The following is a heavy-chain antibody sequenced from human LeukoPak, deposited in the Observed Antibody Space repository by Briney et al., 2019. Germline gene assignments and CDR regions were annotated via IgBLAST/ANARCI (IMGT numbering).Heavy chain of an antibody. D-gene: IGHD6-19*01. CDR1: GGSISSYY. J-gene: IGHJ4*02. CDR2: IYYSGST. V-gene: IGHV4-59*01. CDR3: ARGDSSGWFEPEYYFDY. Sequence: PSETLSLTRTVSGGSISSYYWSWLRQPPGKGLEWIGYIYYSGSTNYNPSLKSRVTISVDTSKNQFSLKLSSVTAADTAVYYCARGDSSGWFEPEYYFDYWGQGTLVTVSS.